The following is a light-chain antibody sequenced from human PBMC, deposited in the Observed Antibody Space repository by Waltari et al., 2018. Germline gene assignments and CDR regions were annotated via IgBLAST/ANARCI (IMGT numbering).Light chain of an antibody. V-gene: IGKV3-20*01. CDR3: QHYVSLPVT. CDR1: QSVSRA. CDR2: GAS. Sequence: EIVLTPSPGTLSLSPGERATLACRASQSVSRALAWYQQNPGQAPRLLIYGASNRATGIPNRFSGSGSGTDFSLIISRLEPEDCAVYYCQHYVSLPVTFGQGTKVEIK. J-gene: IGKJ1*01.